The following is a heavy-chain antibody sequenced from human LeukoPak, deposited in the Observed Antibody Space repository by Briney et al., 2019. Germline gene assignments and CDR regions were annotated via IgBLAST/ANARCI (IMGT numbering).Heavy chain of an antibody. V-gene: IGHV4-61*02. D-gene: IGHD3-22*01. CDR3: ARASYSYDINGWVPFDY. J-gene: IGHJ4*02. CDR2: IYTSGST. CDR1: GNSISSGDNY. Sequence: SETLSLTCTVSGNSISSGDNYWSWIRQPAGKGLEWIGRIYTSGSTNYNPSLKSRVTISGDTSRNQFSLRLSSVTAADTAVYYCARASYSYDINGWVPFDYWGQGTLVTVSS.